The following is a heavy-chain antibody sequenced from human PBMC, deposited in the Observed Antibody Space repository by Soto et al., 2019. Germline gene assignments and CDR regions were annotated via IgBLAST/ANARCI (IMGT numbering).Heavy chain of an antibody. J-gene: IGHJ6*02. CDR3: ARRDPYYYYGMDV. CDR2: IYYSGST. CDR1: GGSISSSSYY. V-gene: IGHV4-39*01. Sequence: QLQLQESGPGLVKPSETLSLTCTVSGGSISSSSYYWGWIRQPPGKGLEWIGSIYYSGSTYYNPSLKSRVTISVDTSKNQFALKLSSVTAADTAVYYCARRDPYYYYGMDVWGQGTTVTVSS.